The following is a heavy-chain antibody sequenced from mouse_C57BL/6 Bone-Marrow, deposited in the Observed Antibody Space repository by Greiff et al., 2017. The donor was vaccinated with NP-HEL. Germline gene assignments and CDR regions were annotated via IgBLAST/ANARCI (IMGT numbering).Heavy chain of an antibody. D-gene: IGHD1-1*01. CDR3: APTPSTVVEGFAY. CDR1: GYTFTSYW. V-gene: IGHV1-64*01. J-gene: IGHJ3*01. CDR2: IHPNSGST. Sequence: VQLQQPGAELVKPGASVKLSCKASGYTFTSYWMHWVKQRPGQGLEWIGMIHPNSGSTNYNEKFKSKATLTVDKSSSTAYMQLSSLTSDDAAVYYCAPTPSTVVEGFAYWGQGTLVTVSA.